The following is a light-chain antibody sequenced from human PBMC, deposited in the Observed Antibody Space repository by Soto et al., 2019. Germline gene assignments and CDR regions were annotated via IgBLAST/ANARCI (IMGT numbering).Light chain of an antibody. CDR3: QQYGSSPRT. J-gene: IGKJ1*01. V-gene: IGKV3-20*01. Sequence: EIVLTQSPGTLSLSPGERATLSCRASQSVSSSYLAWYQQKPGQAPRLLIYGASSRATGTPDRFSGSGSATDFTLTSSRLEPEDFAVYYCQQYGSSPRTFGQGTKVEIK. CDR1: QSVSSSY. CDR2: GAS.